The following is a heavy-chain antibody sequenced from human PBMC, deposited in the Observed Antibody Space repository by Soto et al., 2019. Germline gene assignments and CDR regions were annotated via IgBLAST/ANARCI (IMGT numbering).Heavy chain of an antibody. V-gene: IGHV1-46*01. J-gene: IGHJ4*02. CDR1: GYTFSDYY. Sequence: QVQLVQSGAEVREPGASVKLSCKASGYTFSDYYIHWVRQAPGQGLEWVGLINPNGGTTDYAQKFQGRVTLTGDTSTSTIYMQLDSLRSEDTVVFYCARVNADSNNWVGFDNWGQGTLVTVSS. CDR2: INPNGGTT. CDR3: ARVNADSNNWVGFDN. D-gene: IGHD6-13*01.